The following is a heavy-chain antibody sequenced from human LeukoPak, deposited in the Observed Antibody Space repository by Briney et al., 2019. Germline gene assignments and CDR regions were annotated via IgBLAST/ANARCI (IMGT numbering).Heavy chain of an antibody. D-gene: IGHD6-13*01. Sequence: SGTLSLTCAVSGGSISSSNWWSWVRQPPGKGLEWIGEIYHSGSTNYNPSLKSRVTISVDKSKNQFSLKLSSVTAADTAVYYCARDQSSSYSTGWFDPWGQGTLVTVSS. J-gene: IGHJ5*02. CDR2: IYHSGST. CDR3: ARDQSSSYSTGWFDP. CDR1: GGSISSSNW. V-gene: IGHV4-4*02.